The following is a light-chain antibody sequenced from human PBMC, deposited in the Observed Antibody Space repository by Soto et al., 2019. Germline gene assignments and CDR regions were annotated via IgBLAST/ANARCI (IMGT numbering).Light chain of an antibody. J-gene: IGLJ1*01. V-gene: IGLV2-11*01. CDR1: SSDVGAYIY. Sequence: ALTQPRSVSGSPGQSVTFSCTGTSSDVGAYIYVSWYQQHPGKAPKLIIYDAIKRPSGVPDRFSGSKSGNTASLTISGLQAEDEADYYCCSYAGSYTHVFGTGTKVTVL. CDR3: CSYAGSYTHV. CDR2: DAI.